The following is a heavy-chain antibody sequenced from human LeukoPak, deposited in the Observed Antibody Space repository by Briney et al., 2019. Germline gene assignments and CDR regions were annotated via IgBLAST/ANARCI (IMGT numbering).Heavy chain of an antibody. Sequence: GGSLRLSCAASGFTVSSNYMSWVRQAPGKGLEWVSVIYSGGSTYYADSVKGRFTISRDNSKNTLYLQMNSLRAEDTAVYYCAKQSSYSSGWYPFDYWGQGTLVTVSS. CDR1: GFTVSSNY. CDR3: AKQSSYSSGWYPFDY. CDR2: IYSGGST. V-gene: IGHV3-66*01. J-gene: IGHJ4*02. D-gene: IGHD6-19*01.